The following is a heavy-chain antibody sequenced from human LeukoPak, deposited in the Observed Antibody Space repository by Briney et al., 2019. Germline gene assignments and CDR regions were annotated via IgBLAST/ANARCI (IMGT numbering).Heavy chain of an antibody. CDR1: GYSFTSYW. J-gene: IGHJ4*02. Sequence: GESLKISCKGSGYSFTSYWISWVRQMPGKGLEWMGRIDPSDAYTNYSPSFQGHVTISADKSISTAYLQWSSLKASDTAMYYCARSTSGWYSFLFDYWGQGTLVTVSS. CDR2: IDPSDAYT. CDR3: ARSTSGWYSFLFDY. D-gene: IGHD6-19*01. V-gene: IGHV5-10-1*01.